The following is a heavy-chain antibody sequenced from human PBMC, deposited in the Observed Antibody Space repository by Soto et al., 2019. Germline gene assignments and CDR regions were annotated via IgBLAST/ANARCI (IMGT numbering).Heavy chain of an antibody. CDR3: ARARWDIVVVPAAIFGMDV. CDR2: IIPIFGTA. CDR1: GGTFSSYA. V-gene: IGHV1-69*13. Sequence: SVKVSCKASGGTFSSYAISWVRQAPGQGLEWMGGIIPIFGTANYAQKFQGRVTITADESTSTAYMELSSLRSEDTAVYYCARARWDIVVVPAAIFGMDVWGQGTTVTVSS. D-gene: IGHD2-2*01. J-gene: IGHJ6*02.